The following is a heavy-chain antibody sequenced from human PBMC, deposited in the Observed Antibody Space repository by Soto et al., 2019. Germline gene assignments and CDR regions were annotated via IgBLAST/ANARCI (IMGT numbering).Heavy chain of an antibody. J-gene: IGHJ4*02. V-gene: IGHV1-18*01. CDR1: GYSFTTSG. D-gene: IGHD4-17*01. CDR2: ISTYNGNT. CDR3: ARRLYGDYDY. Sequence: QAQLVQSGAEVKEPGASVKVSCKASGYSFTTSGITWVRQAPGQGLEWMGWISTYNGNTNYAQKLQDRVTLTTDTSTSTAYMELRSRRSDDTAVYYCARRLYGDYDYWGQGTMGTVSA.